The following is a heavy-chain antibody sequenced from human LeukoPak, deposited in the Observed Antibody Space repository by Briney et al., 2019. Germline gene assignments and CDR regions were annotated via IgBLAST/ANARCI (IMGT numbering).Heavy chain of an antibody. CDR2: IIPIFGTA. V-gene: IGHV1-69*01. J-gene: IGHJ5*02. D-gene: IGHD2-2*01. CDR1: GGTFSSYA. Sequence: GASVKVSCKASGGTFSSYAISWVRQAPGQGLEWMGGIIPIFGTANYAQKFQGRVTITADESTSTAYMELSSLRSEDTAVYYCARVRLGYCSSTSCHTRFRAGFDPWGQGTLVTVSS. CDR3: ARVRLGYCSSTSCHTRFRAGFDP.